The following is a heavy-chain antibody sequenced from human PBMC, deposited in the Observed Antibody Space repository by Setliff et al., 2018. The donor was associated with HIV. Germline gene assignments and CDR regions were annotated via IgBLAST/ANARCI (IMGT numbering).Heavy chain of an antibody. Sequence: PSETLSLTCTVSGGSISSGIYYWGWIRQAPGMGLEWIGSVDYSGSSRYNPSLKRRVTISVDTSKNQFSLKLSSVTAADTAVYFCARHFEGYYYDTSGYYYWGQGTLVTV. CDR1: GGSISSGIYY. J-gene: IGHJ4*02. CDR3: ARHFEGYYYDTSGYYY. D-gene: IGHD3-22*01. V-gene: IGHV4-39*01. CDR2: VDYSGSS.